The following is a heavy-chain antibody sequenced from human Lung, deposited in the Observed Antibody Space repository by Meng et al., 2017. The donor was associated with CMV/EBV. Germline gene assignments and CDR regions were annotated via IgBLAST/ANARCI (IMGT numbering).Heavy chain of an antibody. Sequence: GGSLRLSCAASGFTFSSYAMHWVRQAPGKGLEWVAVISYDGSNKYYADSVKGRFTISRDNSKNTLYLQMNSLRAEDTAVYYCARDLRRELSGAFDIWGQGTMVTVSS. CDR2: ISYDGSNK. CDR3: ARDLRRELSGAFDI. V-gene: IGHV3-30*04. D-gene: IGHD1-26*01. CDR1: GFTFSSYA. J-gene: IGHJ3*02.